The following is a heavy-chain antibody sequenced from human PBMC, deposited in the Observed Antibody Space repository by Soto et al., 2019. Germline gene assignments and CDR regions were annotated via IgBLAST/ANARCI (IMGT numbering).Heavy chain of an antibody. CDR3: TRPQSSGWYDY. Sequence: GESLKISCKVSGYSFITHWIAWVRQMPGEGLEWMGIINPADSEIRYSPSFQGQVTISVDKSINTAYLQWSSLKASDTATYYCTRPQSSGWYDYWGQGTLVTVSS. CDR1: GYSFITHW. J-gene: IGHJ4*02. CDR2: INPADSEI. D-gene: IGHD3-22*01. V-gene: IGHV5-51*01.